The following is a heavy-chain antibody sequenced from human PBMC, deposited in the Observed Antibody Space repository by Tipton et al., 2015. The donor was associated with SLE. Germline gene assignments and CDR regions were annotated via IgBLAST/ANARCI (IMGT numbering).Heavy chain of an antibody. Sequence: TLSLTCTISGGAINSGGFYWSWIRHLPGRGLEGIGYINYSGLTYYNPSLKSRVSISADTSKKQFSLKLSSVTAADTAVYYCARDSCSSTSCRRKDDWFDPWGQGALVTVSS. J-gene: IGHJ5*02. CDR2: INYSGLT. CDR3: ARDSCSSTSCRRKDDWFDP. CDR1: GGAINSGGFY. D-gene: IGHD2-2*01. V-gene: IGHV4-31*03.